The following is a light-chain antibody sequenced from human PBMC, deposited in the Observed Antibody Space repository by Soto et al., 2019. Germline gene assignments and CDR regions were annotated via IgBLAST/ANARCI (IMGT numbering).Light chain of an antibody. Sequence: DIQMTQSPSSLSASIGDRVSLTCQASQDISKFLNWYQHKPGQAPSLLIYDASKSQFGVPSRFSGSGSGTDFTLTISSLQPEDNATYYCQQYENRPYTFGPGTKV. CDR3: QQYENRPYT. CDR2: DAS. J-gene: IGKJ3*01. CDR1: QDISKF. V-gene: IGKV1-33*01.